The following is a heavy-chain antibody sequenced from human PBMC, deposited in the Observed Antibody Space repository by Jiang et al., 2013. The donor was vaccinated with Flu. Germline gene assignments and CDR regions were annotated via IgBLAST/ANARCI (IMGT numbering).Heavy chain of an antibody. J-gene: IGHJ4*02. CDR2: IFHTGDT. CDR3: ARGLSNNICYEQKIYFDY. CDR1: HGSFSGYY. D-gene: IGHD5-12*01. Sequence: LLKPSETLSLTCAVYHGSFSGYYWSWIRQSPGKGLEWIGEIFHTGDTNYNPSLKSRATMSVDTSKNQFSLKLTSVTAADTATYYCARGLSNNICYEQKIYFDYWGLGTPVAVSS. V-gene: IGHV4-34*01.